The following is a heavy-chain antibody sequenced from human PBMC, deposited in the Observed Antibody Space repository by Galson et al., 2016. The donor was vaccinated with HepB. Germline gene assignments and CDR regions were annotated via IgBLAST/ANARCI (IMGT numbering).Heavy chain of an antibody. V-gene: IGHV3-49*03. D-gene: IGHD3-22*01. CDR3: TTESTFYYDSSGHCCGDY. CDR2: ITSKSDGGTT. CDR1: GFSFGDYS. J-gene: IGHJ4*02. Sequence: SLRLSCAASGFSFGDYSVTWFRQAPGKGLEWVGFITSKSDGGTTDYAAPVKGRFTISRDDSKSTLYLQMNSLKTEDTAVYYCTTESTFYYDSSGHCCGDYWGQGTLVTVSS.